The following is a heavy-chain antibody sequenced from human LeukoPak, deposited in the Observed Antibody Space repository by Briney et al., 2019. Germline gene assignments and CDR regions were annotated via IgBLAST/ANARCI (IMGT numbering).Heavy chain of an antibody. CDR3: ATGANYDILRTYYYYGMDV. Sequence: GASVKVSCKVSGYTLTELSMHWVRQAPGKWLEWMGGFDPEDGETIYAQKFQGRVTMTEDTSTDTAYMELSSLRSEDTAVYYCATGANYDILRTYYYYGMDVWGQGTTVTVSS. CDR1: GYTLTELS. J-gene: IGHJ6*02. V-gene: IGHV1-24*01. D-gene: IGHD3-9*01. CDR2: FDPEDGET.